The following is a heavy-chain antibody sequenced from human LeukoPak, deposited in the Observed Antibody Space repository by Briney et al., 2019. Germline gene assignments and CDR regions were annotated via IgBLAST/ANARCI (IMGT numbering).Heavy chain of an antibody. CDR3: ARGPTIFGVVIIDY. CDR2: MNPNSGNT. Sequence: ASVKVSCKASGYTFTSYDINWVRQATGQGLEWMGWMNPNSGNTGYAQKFQGRVIITRNTSISTAYMELSSLRSEDTAVYYCARGPTIFGVVIIDYWGQGTLVTVSS. J-gene: IGHJ4*02. CDR1: GYTFTSYD. V-gene: IGHV1-8*03. D-gene: IGHD3-3*01.